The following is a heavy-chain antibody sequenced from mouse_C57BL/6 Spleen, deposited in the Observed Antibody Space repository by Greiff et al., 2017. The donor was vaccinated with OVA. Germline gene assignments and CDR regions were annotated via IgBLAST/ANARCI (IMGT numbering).Heavy chain of an antibody. CDR3: AREEIYYDYEGDYAMDY. CDR1: GYTFTSYW. D-gene: IGHD2-4*01. CDR2: INPSNGGT. Sequence: VQLQQSGTELVKPGASVKLSCKASGYTFTSYWMHWVKQRPGQGLEWIGNINPSNGGTNYNEKFKSKATLTVDKSSSTAYMQLSSLTSEDSAVYYCAREEIYYDYEGDYAMDYWGQGTSVTVSS. V-gene: IGHV1-53*01. J-gene: IGHJ4*01.